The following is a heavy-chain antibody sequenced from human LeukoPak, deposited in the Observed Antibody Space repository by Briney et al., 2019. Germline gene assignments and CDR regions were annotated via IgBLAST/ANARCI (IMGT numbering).Heavy chain of an antibody. J-gene: IGHJ4*02. CDR2: IHSSGST. V-gene: IGHV4-4*07. D-gene: IGHD6-6*01. Sequence: SETLSLTCTFSGGPISSYYWHWIRQPARKGLEGIGRIHSSGSTNYSPSLKSRVTMSVDTSKNQFSLKLYSVTAADTAMYYCARDNLGSSSDYWGQGTLVTVSS. CDR3: ARDNLGSSSDY. CDR1: GGPISSYY.